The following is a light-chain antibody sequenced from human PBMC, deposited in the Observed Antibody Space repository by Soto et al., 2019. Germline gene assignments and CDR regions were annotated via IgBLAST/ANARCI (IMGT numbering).Light chain of an antibody. CDR3: QQYGSSGT. CDR1: QSVSNNY. Sequence: IVLTQYPGTLSLSPGERATLSCRASQSVSNNYLAWYQQKPGQAPRLLIYGASNRATGIPDRFSGIGSGTDFTLTISRLQPEDFAVYYCQQYGSSGTFGQGTKVDIK. J-gene: IGKJ1*01. V-gene: IGKV3-20*01. CDR2: GAS.